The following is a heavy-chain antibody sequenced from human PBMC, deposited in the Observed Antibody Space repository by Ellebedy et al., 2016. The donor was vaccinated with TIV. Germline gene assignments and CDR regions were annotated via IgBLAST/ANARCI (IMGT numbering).Heavy chain of an antibody. CDR2: TWFYGRSK. CDR3: ARDVRWAWSGPRLDY. Sequence: PGGSLRLSCTASGLTFNNYGLHWVRQAPAAGLERVAFTWFYGRSKYYADSVKGRFTMSRDNSENTLYLQMNSLRVEDTAVYFCARDVRWAWSGPRLDYWGQGSLVTVSS. CDR1: GLTFNNYG. V-gene: IGHV3-33*01. D-gene: IGHD3-3*01. J-gene: IGHJ4*02.